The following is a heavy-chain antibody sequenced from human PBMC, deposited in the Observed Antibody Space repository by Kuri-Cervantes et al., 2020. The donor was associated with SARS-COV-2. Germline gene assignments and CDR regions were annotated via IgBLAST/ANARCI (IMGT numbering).Heavy chain of an antibody. CDR2: INAGNGNT. CDR1: GFTFSSYA. D-gene: IGHD1-14*01. CDR3: ARVSKTGRNDTYYYYMDV. Sequence: GESLKISCAASGFTFSSYAMHWVRQAPGQRLERMGWINAGNGNTKYSQKFQGRVTITRDKSASTAYMELSSLRSEDTAVYYCARVSKTGRNDTYYYYMDVWGRGTTVTVSS. V-gene: IGHV1-3*01. J-gene: IGHJ6*03.